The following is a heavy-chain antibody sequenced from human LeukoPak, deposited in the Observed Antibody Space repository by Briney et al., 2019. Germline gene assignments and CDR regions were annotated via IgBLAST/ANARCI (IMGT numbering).Heavy chain of an antibody. CDR3: AYSSDYQQH. V-gene: IGHV4-34*01. D-gene: IGHD3-22*01. CDR2: INHGGST. J-gene: IGHJ1*01. CDR1: GGSFSDYY. Sequence: SETLSLTCAVYGGSFSDYYGSWIRQPPGKGLEWIGEINHGGSTDYNPSPKSRVTISVDTSKNQFSLKLTSVTAADTAVYFCAYSSDYQQHLGQGTLVTVSS.